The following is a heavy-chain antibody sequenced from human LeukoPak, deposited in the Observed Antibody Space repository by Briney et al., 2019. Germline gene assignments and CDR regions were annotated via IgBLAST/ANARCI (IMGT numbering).Heavy chain of an antibody. Sequence: SETLSLTCAVYGGSFSGYYWSWIRQPPGKGLEWIGEINHSGSTNYNPSLKSRVTISVDTSKNQVSLKLSSVTAADTAVYYCARGDYSNYGIDYWGQGTLVTVSS. V-gene: IGHV4-34*01. CDR3: ARGDYSNYGIDY. J-gene: IGHJ4*02. CDR2: INHSGST. CDR1: GGSFSGYY. D-gene: IGHD4-11*01.